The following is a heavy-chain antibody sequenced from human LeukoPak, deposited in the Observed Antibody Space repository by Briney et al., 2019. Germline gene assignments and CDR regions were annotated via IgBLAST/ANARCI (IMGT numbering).Heavy chain of an antibody. V-gene: IGHV3-21*06. CDR1: GFTFSTFS. J-gene: IGHJ4*02. CDR2: ISYSSTFL. CDR3: ARGGDGHNSYLDF. Sequence: GGSLRLSCEGSGFTFSTFSLNWVRQAPGEGMEWVASISYSSTFLHYADSVKGRFTISRDNTQNSVYLEMNSLRDEDTAAYFCARGGDGHNSYLDFWGQGTLVTVS. D-gene: IGHD1-1*01.